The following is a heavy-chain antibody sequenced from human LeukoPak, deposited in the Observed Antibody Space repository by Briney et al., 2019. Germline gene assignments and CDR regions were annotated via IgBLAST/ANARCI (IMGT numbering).Heavy chain of an antibody. CDR3: ARGTGDWFDP. V-gene: IGHV4-39*01. CDR2: IYYSGST. D-gene: IGHD7-27*01. Sequence: SETLSLTCTVSGGSISSSSYYWGWIRQPPGKGLEWIGSIYYSGSTYYNPSLKSRVTISVDTSKNQLSLKLSSVTAANTAVYYCARGTGDWFDPWGQGTLVTVSS. J-gene: IGHJ5*02. CDR1: GGSISSSSYY.